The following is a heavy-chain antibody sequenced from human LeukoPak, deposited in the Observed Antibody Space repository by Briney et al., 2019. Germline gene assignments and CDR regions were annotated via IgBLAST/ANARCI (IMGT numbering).Heavy chain of an antibody. Sequence: PGGSLRLSCAASGFTFSSYAMSWVRQAPGKGLEWVSVISGSGTGTYYADSVKGRFTISRDNSKNTLYLQMNSLRAEDTAVYYCAKDLLGGEKATRTNVGANWDYWGQGTLVTVSS. CDR2: ISGSGTGT. CDR1: GFTFSSYA. CDR3: AKDLLGGEKATRTNVGANWDY. D-gene: IGHD1-26*01. V-gene: IGHV3-23*01. J-gene: IGHJ4*02.